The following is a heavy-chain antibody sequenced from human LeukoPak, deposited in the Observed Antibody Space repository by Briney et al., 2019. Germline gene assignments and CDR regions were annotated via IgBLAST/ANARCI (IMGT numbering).Heavy chain of an antibody. CDR3: ARGYGANSSGYYYQPFDY. Sequence: PSETLSLTCTVSGGSISSYYWSWIRQPPGKGLEWIGYIYYSGSTNYNPSLKSRVTISVDTSKNQFSLKLSSVTAADTAVYYCARGYGANSSGYYYQPFDYWGQGTLVTVSS. CDR1: GGSISSYY. J-gene: IGHJ4*02. CDR2: IYYSGST. V-gene: IGHV4-59*12. D-gene: IGHD3-22*01.